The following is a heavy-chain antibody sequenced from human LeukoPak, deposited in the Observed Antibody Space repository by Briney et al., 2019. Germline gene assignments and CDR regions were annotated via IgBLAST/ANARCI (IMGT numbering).Heavy chain of an antibody. D-gene: IGHD6-13*01. CDR1: GFTFSSYG. V-gene: IGHV3-30*03. CDR3: ATGITAPGTFEY. J-gene: IGHJ4*02. Sequence: GGSLRLSCAASGFTFSSYGMHWVRQAPGKGLEWVAVISYDGSKILYADSVKGRFTISRDNSKNTLYLQMNSLRGEDTAAYYCATGITAPGTFEYWGQGTLVTVSS. CDR2: ISYDGSKI.